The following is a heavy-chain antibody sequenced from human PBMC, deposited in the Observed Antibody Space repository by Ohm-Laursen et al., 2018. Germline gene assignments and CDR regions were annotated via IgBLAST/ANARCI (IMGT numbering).Heavy chain of an antibody. Sequence: SLRLSCAASGFTFSNYYMHWVRQAPGKGLEWVAAISDDGTNKYYAGSLKGRFTVSRDNSKNTLSLQMNSLRAEDTAVYYCAKGPDYGDYYFDYWGQGTLVAVSS. CDR3: AKGPDYGDYYFDY. D-gene: IGHD4-17*01. CDR1: GFTFSNYY. V-gene: IGHV3-30*18. J-gene: IGHJ4*02. CDR2: ISDDGTNK.